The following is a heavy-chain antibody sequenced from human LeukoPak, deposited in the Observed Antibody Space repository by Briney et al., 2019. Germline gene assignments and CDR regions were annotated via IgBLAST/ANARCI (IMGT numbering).Heavy chain of an antibody. D-gene: IGHD6-19*01. CDR2: ISASGSYT. CDR1: GFSFSDEY. CDR3: GRSRGAGPGAHFDV. J-gene: IGHJ4*02. V-gene: IGHV3-11*03. Sequence: GGSLRLSCAASGFSFSDEYMSWIRQAPGQGLELISYISASGSYTNYADSAKGRFTISRDNAKNSLYLQMNSLRAEDTAVYYCGRSRGAGPGAHFDVWGQGTLVTVSS.